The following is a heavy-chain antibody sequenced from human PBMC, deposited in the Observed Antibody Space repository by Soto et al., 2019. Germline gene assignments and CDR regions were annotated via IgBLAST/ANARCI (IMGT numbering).Heavy chain of an antibody. CDR2: IYFSGIA. J-gene: IGHJ1*01. Sequence: SETLSLTCTVPGASITDSYWSWIRQPPEKGLEWIGYIYFSGIANYNPSLKSRATISRDTSKNEFSLKLTSVTAADTAIYYCARGDSDLAVSEAAYWGQGTLVTVSS. CDR3: ARGDSDLAVSEAAY. V-gene: IGHV4-59*01. CDR1: GASITDSY. D-gene: IGHD2-15*01.